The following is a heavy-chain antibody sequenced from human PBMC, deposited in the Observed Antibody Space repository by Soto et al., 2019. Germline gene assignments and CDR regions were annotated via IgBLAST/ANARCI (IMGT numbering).Heavy chain of an antibody. D-gene: IGHD4-17*01. CDR2: INLRDGCT. J-gene: IGHJ4*02. Sequence: QVLLVQSGAEVKKPGASVRVSCRTSGYTFTSAYMHWVRQAPGQGLEWMGVINLRDGCTLYAQKFQGRVTLTRDTSTSTLYIELNSLTSEDTAVYYCARDRFGYADSGDWGQGTLVTVSS. CDR3: ARDRFGYADSGD. V-gene: IGHV1-46*01. CDR1: GYTFTSAY.